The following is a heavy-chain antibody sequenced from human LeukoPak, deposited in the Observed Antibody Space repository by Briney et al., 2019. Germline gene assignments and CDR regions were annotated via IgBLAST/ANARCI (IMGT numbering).Heavy chain of an antibody. CDR3: AGYLGVGATSAFDI. CDR1: GYSISSGYY. D-gene: IGHD1-26*01. Sequence: SETLSLTCTVSGYSISSGYYWGWIRQPPGKGLEWIGSIYHSGSTYHNPSLKSRVTISVDTSKNQFSLKLSSVTAADTAVYYCAGYLGVGATSAFDIWGQGTMVTVSS. V-gene: IGHV4-38-2*02. CDR2: IYHSGST. J-gene: IGHJ3*02.